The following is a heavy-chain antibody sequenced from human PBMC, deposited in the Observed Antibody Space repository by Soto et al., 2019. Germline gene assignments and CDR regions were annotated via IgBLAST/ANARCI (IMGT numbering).Heavy chain of an antibody. CDR3: ARVADIVVVPAAMRGSAP. CDR1: GYTFTSYG. V-gene: IGHV1-18*01. CDR2: ISAYNGNT. Sequence: GASVKVSCKASGYTFTSYGISWVRQAPGQGLEWMGWISAYNGNTNYAQKLQGRVTMTTDTSTSTAYMELRSLRSDDTAVYYCARVADIVVVPAAMRGSAPWGQGTLVTVSS. D-gene: IGHD2-2*01. J-gene: IGHJ5*02.